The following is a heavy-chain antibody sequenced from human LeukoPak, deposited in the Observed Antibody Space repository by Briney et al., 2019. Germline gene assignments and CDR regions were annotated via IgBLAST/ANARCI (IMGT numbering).Heavy chain of an antibody. V-gene: IGHV3-30*03. J-gene: IGHJ4*02. D-gene: IGHD3-22*01. CDR1: GFTFSRHG. Sequence: GGSLRLSCAPSGFTFSRHGMHWVRQAPGKGLEWVAIISNDGSRKYYAHSVEGRFTISRDNSKNTLYLQMDSLRAEDTAMYYCATPLDYYDSSGFHQGGDWGQGTLVTVSS. CDR3: ATPLDYYDSSGFHQGGD. CDR2: ISNDGSRK.